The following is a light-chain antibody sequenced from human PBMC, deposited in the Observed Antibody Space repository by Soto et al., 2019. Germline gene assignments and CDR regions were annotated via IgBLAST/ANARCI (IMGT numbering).Light chain of an antibody. Sequence: QSVLTQPASVSGSPGQSITISCTGTSSDVGGYNYVSWYQHHPGKAPKLIIYDVSNRPSGVSIRFSGSKSDNTASLTISGLKPEDEVDYHCSSYTTSNTRQIVFGTGAKLTVL. J-gene: IGLJ1*01. CDR1: SSDVGGYNY. V-gene: IGLV2-14*03. CDR2: DVS. CDR3: SSYTTSNTRQIV.